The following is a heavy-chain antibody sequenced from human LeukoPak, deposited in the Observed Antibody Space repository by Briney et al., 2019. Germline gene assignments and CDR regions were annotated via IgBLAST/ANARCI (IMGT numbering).Heavy chain of an antibody. CDR3: ARSDYVDAFDI. Sequence: SETLSLTCTVSGGSIRSYYWSWIRQPPGKGLEWIGYIYYSGSTNYNPSLKSRVTISVDTSKNQFSLKLSSVTAADTAVYYCARSDYVDAFDIWGQGTMVTVSS. V-gene: IGHV4-59*01. CDR1: GGSIRSYY. CDR2: IYYSGST. D-gene: IGHD4-17*01. J-gene: IGHJ3*02.